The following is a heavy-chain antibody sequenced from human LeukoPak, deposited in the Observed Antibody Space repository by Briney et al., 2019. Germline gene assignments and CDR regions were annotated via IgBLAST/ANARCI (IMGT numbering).Heavy chain of an antibody. Sequence: QPGGSLRLSCAASGFTLSSYAMSWVRQAPGKGLEWVSAISGYGGSTFYADSVKGRFTISRDNSKNTLYLQLNSLRAEDTAVYYCAKGLALWFGELFDYWGQGTLVTVSS. CDR1: GFTLSSYA. V-gene: IGHV3-23*01. D-gene: IGHD3-10*01. J-gene: IGHJ4*02. CDR2: ISGYGGST. CDR3: AKGLALWFGELFDY.